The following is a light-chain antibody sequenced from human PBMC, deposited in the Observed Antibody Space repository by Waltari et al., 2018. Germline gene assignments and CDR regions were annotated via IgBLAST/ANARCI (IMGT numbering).Light chain of an antibody. V-gene: IGLV2-23*01. CDR3: CSMVLGITLI. CDR2: EDD. Sequence: QSALTQPASVSGSPGQSITISCTGTSSDVGKYNLVSWYQHHPDVAPKLIIYEDDKRPSGVSHRFSGSKSGNTASLTISGLQAEDEADYYCCSMVLGITLIFGGGTKVTVL. CDR1: SSDVGKYNL. J-gene: IGLJ2*01.